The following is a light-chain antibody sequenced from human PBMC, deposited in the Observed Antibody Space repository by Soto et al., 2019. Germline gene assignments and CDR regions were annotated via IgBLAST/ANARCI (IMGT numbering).Light chain of an antibody. CDR1: QSFSSSY. V-gene: IGKV3-20*01. J-gene: IGKJ1*01. Sequence: EFVLAQSPGTLSLSPGERATLSCRASQSFSSSYLAWYQQKPGQAPRLLIYGSSSRATGIPDRFSGSGSGTDFTLTISRLEAEDFAVYYCQQYGSSPQTFGQGTKVDIK. CDR3: QQYGSSPQT. CDR2: GSS.